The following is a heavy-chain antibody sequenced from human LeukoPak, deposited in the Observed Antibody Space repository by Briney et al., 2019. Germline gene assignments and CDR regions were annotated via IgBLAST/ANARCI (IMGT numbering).Heavy chain of an antibody. CDR1: GFTFDDYA. D-gene: IGHD2-21*02. CDR3: AKDGWAPRVTAINFQH. CDR2: ISWDGGST. J-gene: IGHJ1*01. V-gene: IGHV3-43D*03. Sequence: EAGGSLRLSCAASGFTFDDYAMHWVRQAPGKGLEWVSLISWDGGSTYYADSVKGRFTISRDNSKNSLYLQMNSLRTEDTALYYCAKDGWAPRVTAINFQHWGQGTLVTVSS.